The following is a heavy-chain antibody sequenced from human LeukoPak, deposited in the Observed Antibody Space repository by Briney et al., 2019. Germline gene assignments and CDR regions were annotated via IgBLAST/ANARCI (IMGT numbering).Heavy chain of an antibody. D-gene: IGHD3-16*01. Sequence: GGHLRLSCEVSGLTFSTYWMTWVRQAPGKGLEWVASINQNGREKYYVDSVKGRFTISRDNAKDSLYLQMNGLRDEDTAVYYCARSLGDDWGQGTLVTVSS. CDR1: GLTFSTYW. CDR2: INQNGREK. V-gene: IGHV3-7*01. CDR3: ARSLGDD. J-gene: IGHJ4*02.